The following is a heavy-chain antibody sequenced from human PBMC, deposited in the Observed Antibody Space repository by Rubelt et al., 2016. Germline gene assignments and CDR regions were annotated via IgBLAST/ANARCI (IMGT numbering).Heavy chain of an antibody. J-gene: IGHJ6*02. Sequence: QVQLQQWGAGLLKPSETLSLTCAVYGGSFSGYYWSWIRQPPGKGLEWIGEINHSGGTNYNPSLKSRGTISVDTSKNQFSLKLSSVTAADTAVYYCARGSSHYGMDVWGQGTTVTVSS. CDR3: ARGSSHYGMDV. V-gene: IGHV4-34*01. D-gene: IGHD1-26*01. CDR2: INHSGGT. CDR1: GGSFSGYY.